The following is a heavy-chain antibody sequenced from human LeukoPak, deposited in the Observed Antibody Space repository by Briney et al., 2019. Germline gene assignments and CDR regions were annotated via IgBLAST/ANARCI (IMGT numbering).Heavy chain of an antibody. J-gene: IGHJ3*02. D-gene: IGHD6-19*01. Sequence: SETLSLTCTVSGGSISSYYWSWIRQPPGKGLEWIGYIYYSGSTNYNPSLKSRVTISVDTSKNQFSLKLSSVTAADTAVYYCARERAGAFDIWGQGTMVTVSS. CDR2: IYYSGST. V-gene: IGHV4-59*01. CDR3: ARERAGAFDI. CDR1: GGSISSYY.